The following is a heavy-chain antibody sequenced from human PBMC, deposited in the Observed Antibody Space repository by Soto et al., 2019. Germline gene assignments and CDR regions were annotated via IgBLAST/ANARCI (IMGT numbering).Heavy chain of an antibody. CDR2: IYPGDSNI. CDR1: GYNFNTYC. J-gene: IGHJ5*02. CDR3: ARCDYDSTLGASNWFNP. Sequence: PGESLKISCKGSGYNFNTYCIGWVRQMPGKGLQWMGIIYPGDSNIIYSPSFQGLVTISADKSITTAYLQWSSLKASDSAIYYCARCDYDSTLGASNWFNPWGQGTLVTVSS. V-gene: IGHV5-51*01. D-gene: IGHD3-22*01.